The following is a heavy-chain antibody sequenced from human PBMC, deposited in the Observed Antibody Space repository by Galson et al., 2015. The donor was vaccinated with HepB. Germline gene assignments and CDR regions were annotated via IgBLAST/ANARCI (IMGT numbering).Heavy chain of an antibody. J-gene: IGHJ4*02. CDR1: GGTFSSYA. CDR3: ARVAAAGPPPWDYFDY. V-gene: IGHV1-69*13. D-gene: IGHD6-13*01. CDR2: IIPIFGTA. Sequence: SVKVSCKASGGTFSSYAISWVRQAPGQGLEWMGGIIPIFGTANYAQKFQGRVTITADESTSTAYMELSSLRSEDTAVYYCARVAAAGPPPWDYFDYWGQGTLVTVSS.